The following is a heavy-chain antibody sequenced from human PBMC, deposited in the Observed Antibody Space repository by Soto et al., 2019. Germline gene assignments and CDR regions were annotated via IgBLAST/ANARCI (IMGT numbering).Heavy chain of an antibody. CDR1: SDSISRSHW. Sequence: PSETLSLTCAVSSDSISRSHWLTWVRQSPGKGLEWLGDIYYSGSVYYNPSLRSRISISMDKSNNQFSLNLSSVTAADTAVYYWGRGWFVTHYYYSHRDVGGKGTPVTVSS. V-gene: IGHV4-4*02. CDR2: IYYSGSV. D-gene: IGHD6-19*01. J-gene: IGHJ6*03. CDR3: GRGWFVTHYYYSHRDV.